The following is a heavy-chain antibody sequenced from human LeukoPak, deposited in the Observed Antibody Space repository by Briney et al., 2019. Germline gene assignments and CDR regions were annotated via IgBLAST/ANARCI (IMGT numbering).Heavy chain of an antibody. CDR2: IKPDGSEK. D-gene: IGHD3-22*01. Sequence: GGSLRLSCAASGFTLSSYWMSWVRQAPGKGLEWVANIKPDGSEKYYVDSVRGRFTISRDNAKNSLYLQMNSLRAEDTAVYYCARLEYYYDSSGYSKTAAFGYWGQGTLVTVSS. CDR1: GFTLSSYW. J-gene: IGHJ4*02. V-gene: IGHV3-7*01. CDR3: ARLEYYYDSSGYSKTAAFGY.